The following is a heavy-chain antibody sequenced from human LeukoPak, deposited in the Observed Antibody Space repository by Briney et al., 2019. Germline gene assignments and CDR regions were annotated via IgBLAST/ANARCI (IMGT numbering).Heavy chain of an antibody. CDR1: GYTFTNYA. V-gene: IGHV7-4-1*02. CDR2: INTNIGNP. D-gene: IGHD3-10*01. CDR3: ARDPSSGGI. Sequence: ASVKVSCKASGYTFTNYAMNWVRQAPGQGLEWMGWINTNIGNPTYAQGFTGRFVFSLDTSVSTAFLQISSLKAEDTAVYYCARDPSSGGIWGQGTMVTVSS. J-gene: IGHJ3*02.